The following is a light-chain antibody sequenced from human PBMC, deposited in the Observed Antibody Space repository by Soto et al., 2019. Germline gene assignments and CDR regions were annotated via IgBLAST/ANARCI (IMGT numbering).Light chain of an antibody. CDR3: QQSYSIPWM. J-gene: IGKJ1*01. CDR1: QSITSC. Sequence: DIPMTQSPSSLSASVGDRVTITCRASQSITSCLNWYQQKPGKAPKFLIYTASSLQSGVPSRFSGSGSGTDFTLTISSLQPEDFATYYCQQSYSIPWMFGQGTKVEIK. V-gene: IGKV1-39*01. CDR2: TAS.